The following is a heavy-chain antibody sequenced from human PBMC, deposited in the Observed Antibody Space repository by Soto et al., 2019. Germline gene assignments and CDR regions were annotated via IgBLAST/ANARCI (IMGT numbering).Heavy chain of an antibody. CDR1: GFDFSNTW. CDR3: AKGRYHTIDT. Sequence: GGSLRLSCATSGFDFSNTWIHWVRQVPGQGLVWVSRINSDGSSIIYADSVKGRFTLSRDNAKNTVHLQMSSLRVEDTAVYYCAKGRYHTIDTWGQGIPVTISS. J-gene: IGHJ5*02. D-gene: IGHD1-20*01. CDR2: INSDGSSI. V-gene: IGHV3-74*01.